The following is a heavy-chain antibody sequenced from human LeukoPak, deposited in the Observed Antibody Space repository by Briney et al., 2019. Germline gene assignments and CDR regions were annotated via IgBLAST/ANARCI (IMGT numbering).Heavy chain of an antibody. D-gene: IGHD3-3*01. CDR3: ASRNCDNVNYYGVFDY. Sequence: GGSLRLSCAASGLTFSNCWMTWVRQTPGKGLEWVANINQDGSDKFYVDSVRGRFTISRDNAENSLFLQMNSLRAEDTAVYYCASRNCDNVNYYGVFDYWGPGTLVTVSS. J-gene: IGHJ4*02. V-gene: IGHV3-7*01. CDR2: INQDGSDK. CDR1: GLTFSNCW.